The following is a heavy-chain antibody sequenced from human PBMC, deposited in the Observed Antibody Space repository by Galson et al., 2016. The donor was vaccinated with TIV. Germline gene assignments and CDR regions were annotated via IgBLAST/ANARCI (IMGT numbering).Heavy chain of an antibody. V-gene: IGHV3-15*01. CDR2: IKSKSDGGTI. Sequence: LRLSCAGSGINFNNGWMNWVRQAPGKGLEWVGRIKSKSDGGTIDYAAAVKDRFTISRDDSENTLYLQMNSLISEDTAVYYCTREGSSGYDLQQFDYWGQGTLVTVSS. CDR1: GINFNNGW. D-gene: IGHD3-22*01. CDR3: TREGSSGYDLQQFDY. J-gene: IGHJ4*02.